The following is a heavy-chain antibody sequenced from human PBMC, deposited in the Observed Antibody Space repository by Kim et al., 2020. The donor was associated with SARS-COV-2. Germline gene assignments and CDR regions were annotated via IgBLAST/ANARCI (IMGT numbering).Heavy chain of an antibody. J-gene: IGHJ5*02. D-gene: IGHD3-22*01. CDR2: IKSIGDST. V-gene: IGHV3-23*01. CDR1: GFTFSASG. CDR3: AKAMTGSGLIPLDR. Sequence: GGSLRLSCAASGFTFSASGMTWVRRAPGEGLECVSGIKSIGDSTYYADSVKGRFTISRDNSKNTLFLQMNSLRADDTAIYYCAKAMTGSGLIPLDRCGQG.